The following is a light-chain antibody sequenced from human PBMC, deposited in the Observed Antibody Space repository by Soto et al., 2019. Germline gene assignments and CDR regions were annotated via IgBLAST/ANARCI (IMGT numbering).Light chain of an antibody. J-gene: IGLJ2*01. V-gene: IGLV2-14*03. CDR1: SNDVGGYDY. Sequence: QSVLTQPASVSGSPGHSITLSCTGTSNDVGGYDYVSWYQQHPGKAPKLMIFDVSNRPSGVSTRFSGSKSGNTASLTISGLQAEDEADYYCNSYSTSNTLVVFGGGTKVTVL. CDR3: NSYSTSNTLVV. CDR2: DVS.